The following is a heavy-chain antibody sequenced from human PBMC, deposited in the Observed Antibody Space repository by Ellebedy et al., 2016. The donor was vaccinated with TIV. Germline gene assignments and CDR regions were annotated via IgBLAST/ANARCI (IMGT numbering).Heavy chain of an antibody. CDR3: ARAESHSWTH. CDR2: ISADGRET. V-gene: IGHV3-23*01. Sequence: GESLKISCAASGFTFSNYDMSWVRQAPRKRLEWLSLISADGRETYYTNSVKGRFTISRDTSKKTLWLQMNSLRVEDTAFYYCARAESHSWTHWGQGTLVTVSS. CDR1: GFTFSNYD. J-gene: IGHJ4*02. D-gene: IGHD1-20*01.